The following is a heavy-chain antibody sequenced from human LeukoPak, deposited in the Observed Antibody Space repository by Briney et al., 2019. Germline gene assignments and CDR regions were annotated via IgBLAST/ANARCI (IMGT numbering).Heavy chain of an antibody. J-gene: IGHJ4*02. Sequence: ASVKVSCKASGGTFSSYAISWVRQAPGQGLEWMGRIIPILGIANYAQKFQGRVTITADKSTSTVYMELSSLRSEDTAVYYCARDHGGGGLRGFDYWGQGTLVTVSS. CDR1: GGTFSSYA. CDR2: IIPILGIA. CDR3: ARDHGGGGLRGFDY. D-gene: IGHD2-21*01. V-gene: IGHV1-69*04.